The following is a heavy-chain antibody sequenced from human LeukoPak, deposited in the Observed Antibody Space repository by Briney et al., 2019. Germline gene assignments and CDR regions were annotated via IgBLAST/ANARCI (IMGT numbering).Heavy chain of an antibody. CDR2: IKQDGSEK. D-gene: IGHD5-18*01. CDR3: ARDRYSYGGDDTVNI. J-gene: IGHJ3*02. V-gene: IGHV3-7*01. Sequence: PGGSLRLSCVASGFTFSNYWMSRVRQAPGKGLEWVANIKQDGSEKNYVDSVKGRFTISRDNAKNSLYLQMNSLRAEDTAVYNCARDRYSYGGDDTVNIWGQGTMVTVSS. CDR1: GFTFSNYW.